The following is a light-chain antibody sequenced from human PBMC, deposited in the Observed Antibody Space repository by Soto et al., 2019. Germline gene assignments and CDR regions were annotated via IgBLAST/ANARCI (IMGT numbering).Light chain of an antibody. J-gene: IGKJ4*01. Sequence: EIVLTQSPATLSLSPGERATLSCRASQTVNNNYLAWYQQKPGRAPRLLIFGASNRATGIPDRFSGSASGTDFTLTISGLEPEDFAVYYCQQYYTTPLTFGGGTKV. V-gene: IGKV3-20*01. CDR3: QQYYTTPLT. CDR2: GAS. CDR1: QTVNNNY.